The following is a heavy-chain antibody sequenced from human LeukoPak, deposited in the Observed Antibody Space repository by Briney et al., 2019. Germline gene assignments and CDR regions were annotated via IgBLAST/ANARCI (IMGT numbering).Heavy chain of an antibody. V-gene: IGHV4-39*01. Sequence: SETLSLTCTVSGGSISSSSYYWGWIRQPPGKGLEWIGSIYYSGSTYYNPSLKSRVTISVDTSKNQFSLKLSSVTAADTAVYYCARKYGYFDYWGQGTLVTVSS. CDR3: ARKYGYFDY. D-gene: IGHD5-18*01. J-gene: IGHJ4*02. CDR2: IYYSGST. CDR1: GGSISSSSYY.